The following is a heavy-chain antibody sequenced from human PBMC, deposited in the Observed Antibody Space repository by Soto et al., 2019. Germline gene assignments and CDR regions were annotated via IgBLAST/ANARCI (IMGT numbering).Heavy chain of an antibody. V-gene: IGHV3-23*01. CDR3: ARNYWILAINFFDL. CDR1: GFTFSTYA. D-gene: IGHD5-12*01. CDR2: IGGCGDYSPDT. Sequence: GGSLRLSCEASGFTFSTYAMSWVRQAPGKGLEWVSGIGGCGDYSPDTYFADSVKGLFTISRDSSKNTVYLQMNSLRAEDTAVCYCARNYWILAINFFDLWARGTLLDVSS. J-gene: IGHJ4*01.